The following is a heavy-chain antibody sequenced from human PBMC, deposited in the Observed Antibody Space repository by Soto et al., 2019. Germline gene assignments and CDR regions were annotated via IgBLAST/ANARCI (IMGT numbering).Heavy chain of an antibody. Sequence: GASVKVSCKPSGYTFTSYAMHWVRQAPGQRLEWMGWINAGNGNTKYSQKFQGRVTITRDTSASTAYMELSSLRPEDTAVYYCATPGVLAVAGPDAFDIWGQGTMVTVSS. CDR1: GYTFTSYA. D-gene: IGHD6-19*01. V-gene: IGHV1-3*01. CDR3: ATPGVLAVAGPDAFDI. CDR2: INAGNGNT. J-gene: IGHJ3*02.